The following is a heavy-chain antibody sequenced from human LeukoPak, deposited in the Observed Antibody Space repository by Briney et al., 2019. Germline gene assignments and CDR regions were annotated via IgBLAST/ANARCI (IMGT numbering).Heavy chain of an antibody. D-gene: IGHD1-1*01. J-gene: IGHJ5*02. Sequence: SETLSVTCTVSGGSISSYYWSWIRQPPGKGLEWIGYIYYSGSTNYNPSLKSRVTISVDTSKNQFSLKLNSVTAADTAVYYCARDPRGGTSRDNWFDPWGQGTLVTVSS. CDR3: ARDPRGGTSRDNWFDP. V-gene: IGHV4-59*01. CDR2: IYYSGST. CDR1: GGSISSYY.